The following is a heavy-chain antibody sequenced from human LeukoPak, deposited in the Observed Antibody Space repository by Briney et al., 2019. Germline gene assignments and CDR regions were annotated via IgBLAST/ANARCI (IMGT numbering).Heavy chain of an antibody. CDR2: MNPSSGNT. Sequence: ASVKVSCEASGYTFTSYDINWVRQAAGQGLEWMGWMNPSSGNTGYSQKFQGRVTMTRSTSIGTAYMELSSLTSEDTAVYYCARRADYYDSSAYYLWGQGTLVTVSP. CDR1: GYTFTSYD. J-gene: IGHJ4*02. V-gene: IGHV1-8*01. CDR3: ARRADYYDSSAYYL. D-gene: IGHD3-22*01.